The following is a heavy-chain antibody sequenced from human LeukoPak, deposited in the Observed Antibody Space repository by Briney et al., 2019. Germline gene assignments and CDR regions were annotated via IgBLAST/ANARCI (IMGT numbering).Heavy chain of an antibody. Sequence: SETLSLTCTVSGGSISSYYWSWIRQPPGQGLEWIGYIYYSGSTNYNPSLKSRVTISVDTSKNQFSLKLSSVTAADTAVYYCARLKYYYDSSGYYGLGAFDIWGQGTMVTVSS. V-gene: IGHV4-59*08. CDR1: GGSISSYY. D-gene: IGHD3-22*01. CDR2: IYYSGST. CDR3: ARLKYYYDSSGYYGLGAFDI. J-gene: IGHJ3*02.